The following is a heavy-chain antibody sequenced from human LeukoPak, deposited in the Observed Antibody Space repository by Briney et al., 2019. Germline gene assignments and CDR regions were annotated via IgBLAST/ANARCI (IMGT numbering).Heavy chain of an antibody. CDR1: GGSISSYY. V-gene: IGHV4-59*01. CDR3: ARIHYAFDT. J-gene: IGHJ3*02. Sequence: SETLSLTCTVSGGSISSYYWTWIRQPPGKGLEWIGYIFYSGSTNYNPSLKSRVTMSVDTSKNQFSLKLTSVTAADTAVYYCARIHYAFDTWGQGTMVTVSS. D-gene: IGHD5-18*01. CDR2: IFYSGST.